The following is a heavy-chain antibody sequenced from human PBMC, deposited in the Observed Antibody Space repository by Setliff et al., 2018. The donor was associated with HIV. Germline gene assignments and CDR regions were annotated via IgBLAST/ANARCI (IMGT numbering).Heavy chain of an antibody. CDR1: GYTFTSYD. CDR2: INPYSGNT. D-gene: IGHD3-10*01. J-gene: IGHJ3*02. CDR3: AGPRGDEAFDI. V-gene: IGHV1-8*01. Sequence: GASVKVSCKASGYTFTSYDINWVRQATGHGLEWMGWINPYSGNTGYAQKFQGRVTITADKSTNTMYMEMTSLTSEDTAVYYCAGPRGDEAFDIWGQGTMVTVSS.